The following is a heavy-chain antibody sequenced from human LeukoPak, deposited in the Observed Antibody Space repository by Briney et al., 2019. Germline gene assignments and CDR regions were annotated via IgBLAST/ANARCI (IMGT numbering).Heavy chain of an antibody. V-gene: IGHV4-59*12. CDR1: GGSISSYY. J-gene: IGHJ6*02. CDR2: VSYSGST. D-gene: IGHD1-20*01. CDR3: ARDPVTGNYYYYGMDV. Sequence: SETLSLTCTVSGGSISSYYWSWVRQPPGKGLEWIGYVSYSGSTDYNPSLKSRVIISIDTSKNQFSLKLTSVTAADTAVYYCARDPVTGNYYYYGMDVWGQGTTVTVSS.